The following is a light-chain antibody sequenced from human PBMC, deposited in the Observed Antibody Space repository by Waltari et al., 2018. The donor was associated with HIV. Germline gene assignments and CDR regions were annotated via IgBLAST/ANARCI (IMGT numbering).Light chain of an antibody. CDR1: SSNIGRHS. CDR3: AAWDDSLDGPV. Sequence: QPVLTQPPPASGTPGQRVIISCSGSSSNIGRHSLSWYQHLPGATPTLLIFGNNQRSSGVPDRFSGSKSATSASLAISGLRSVDEADYSCAAWDDSLDGPVFGGGTKLTVL. CDR2: GNN. J-gene: IGLJ2*01. V-gene: IGLV1-44*01.